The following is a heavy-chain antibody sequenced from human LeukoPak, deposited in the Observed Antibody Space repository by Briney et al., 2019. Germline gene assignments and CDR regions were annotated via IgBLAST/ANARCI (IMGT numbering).Heavy chain of an antibody. D-gene: IGHD6-6*01. CDR2: INPNSGGT. CDR3: AREPRPTFRAYSQGPSDY. V-gene: IGHV1-2*02. CDR1: GYTFTGYY. Sequence: ASVKVSCKASGYTFTGYYMHWVRQAPGQGLEWMGWINPNSGGTNYAQKFQGRVTMTRDTSISTAYMELSRLRSDDTAVYYCAREPRPTFRAYSQGPSDYWGQGTLVTVSS. J-gene: IGHJ4*02.